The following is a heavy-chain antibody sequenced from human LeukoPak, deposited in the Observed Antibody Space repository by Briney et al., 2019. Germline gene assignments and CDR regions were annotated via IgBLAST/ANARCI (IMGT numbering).Heavy chain of an antibody. CDR3: ARRYCSGGSCYSADH. Sequence: GGSLRLSCAASGFTFSTYVMNWVRQAPGKGLEWVSFISGSSNYIYYADSVKGRFTISRDNAKNSLYLQMNSLRAEDTAVYYCARRYCSGGSCYSADHWGQGTLVTVSS. D-gene: IGHD2-15*01. CDR1: GFTFSTYV. V-gene: IGHV3-21*01. CDR2: ISGSSNYI. J-gene: IGHJ4*02.